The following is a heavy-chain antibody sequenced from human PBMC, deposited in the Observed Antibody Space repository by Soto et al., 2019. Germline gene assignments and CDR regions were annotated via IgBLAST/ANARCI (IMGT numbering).Heavy chain of an antibody. V-gene: IGHV3-23*01. J-gene: IGHJ4*02. CDR1: GFTFTNYA. D-gene: IGHD6-13*01. CDR3: SKTIRGGYSSSWYYFDY. Sequence: HPGGSLRLSCADSGFTFTNYAMTWVRQAPGKGLEWVSTISGGGSITYYADSLKGRFTISRDNSKNTLYLQINSLRAEDTAVYYCSKTIRGGYSSSWYYFDYWGQGTLVTVSS. CDR2: ISGGGSIT.